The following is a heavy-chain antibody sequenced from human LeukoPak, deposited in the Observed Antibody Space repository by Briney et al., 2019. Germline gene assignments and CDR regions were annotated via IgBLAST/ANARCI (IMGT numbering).Heavy chain of an antibody. Sequence: PGGSLRLSCAASGFTFDDYAMHWVRQAPGKGLEWVSGISWNSGSIGYADSVKGRFTISRDNAKNSLYLQMDSLRAEDTAVYYCVRDGGGYRYGYRRGYDYYYYMDVWGKGTTVTVSS. CDR3: VRDGGGYRYGYRRGYDYYYYMDV. J-gene: IGHJ6*03. CDR1: GFTFDDYA. D-gene: IGHD5-18*01. V-gene: IGHV3-9*01. CDR2: ISWNSGSI.